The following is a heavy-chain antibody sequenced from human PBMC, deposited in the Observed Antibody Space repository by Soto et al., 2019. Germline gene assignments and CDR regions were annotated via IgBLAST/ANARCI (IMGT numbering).Heavy chain of an antibody. CDR2: IYHSGST. J-gene: IGHJ6*02. V-gene: IGHV4-4*02. D-gene: IGHD1-26*01. CDR1: GGSISSSNW. Sequence: SETLSLTCAVSGGSISSSNWWSWVRQPPGKGLEWIGEIYHSGSTNYNPSLKSRVTISVDKSKNQFSLKLSSVTAADTAVYYCARVSGSYYDVMDVWAQGTTVTVSS. CDR3: ARVSGSYYDVMDV.